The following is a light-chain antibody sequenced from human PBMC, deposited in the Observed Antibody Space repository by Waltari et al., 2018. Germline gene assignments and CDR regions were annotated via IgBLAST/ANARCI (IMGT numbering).Light chain of an antibody. Sequence: EIVMTQSPATLSVSPGGRATLSCRASQSVSSNLAWYQQKPGKAPRLLIYGASTRATGTPARFRVSLSGNEFTLTISSLQSEDFAVYYCQQSSNWPRTFGQGTKVEIK. J-gene: IGKJ1*01. CDR3: QQSSNWPRT. CDR2: GAS. CDR1: QSVSSN. V-gene: IGKV3-15*01.